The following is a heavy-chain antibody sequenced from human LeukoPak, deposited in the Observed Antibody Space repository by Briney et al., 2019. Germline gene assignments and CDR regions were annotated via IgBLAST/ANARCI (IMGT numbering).Heavy chain of an antibody. J-gene: IGHJ4*02. CDR1: GGSFSGYY. D-gene: IGHD6-6*01. CDR3: ARLLKTDSSSDY. V-gene: IGHV4-34*01. CDR2: INHSGST. Sequence: SETLSPTCAVYGGSFSGYYWSWIRQPPGKGLEWIGEINHSGSTNYNPSLKSRVTISVDTSKNQFSLKLSSVTAADTAVYYCARLLKTDSSSDYWGQGTLVTVSS.